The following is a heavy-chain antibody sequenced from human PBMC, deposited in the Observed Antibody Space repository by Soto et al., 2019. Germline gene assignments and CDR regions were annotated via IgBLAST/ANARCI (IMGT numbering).Heavy chain of an antibody. CDR3: ARAKNFGSGELDY. Sequence: QVQLVQSGAEVKKPGASVKVSRKASGYTFTGHYILWVRQAPGQGLEWMGWVNPISGGTIYAQQFLGWVTMTRDTSTSTAYLELRSLTSDATAVYYCARAKNFGSGELDYWGQGTLVTVSS. CDR1: GYTFTGHY. V-gene: IGHV1-2*04. J-gene: IGHJ4*02. CDR2: VNPISGGT. D-gene: IGHD3-10*01.